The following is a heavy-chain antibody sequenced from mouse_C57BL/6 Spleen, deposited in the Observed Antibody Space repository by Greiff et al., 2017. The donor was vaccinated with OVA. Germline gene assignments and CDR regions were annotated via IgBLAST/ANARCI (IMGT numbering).Heavy chain of an antibody. CDR1: GYTFTSYW. D-gene: IGHD1-1*01. CDR2: INPSNGGT. CDR3: ARDYYGSSPWFAY. V-gene: IGHV1-53*01. Sequence: VQLQQSGTELVKPGASVTLSCKASGYTFTSYWMHWVKQRPGQGLEWIGNINPSNGGTNYNEKFKSKATLTVDKSSSTAYMQLSSLTSEDSAVYYCARDYYGSSPWFAYWGQGTLVTVSA. J-gene: IGHJ3*01.